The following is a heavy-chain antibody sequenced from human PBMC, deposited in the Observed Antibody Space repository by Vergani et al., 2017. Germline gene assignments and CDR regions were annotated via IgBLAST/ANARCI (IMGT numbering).Heavy chain of an antibody. J-gene: IGHJ6*02. CDR3: ARMYSSSSVDYYYYGMDV. CDR1: GYTFTSYY. D-gene: IGHD6-6*01. Sequence: QVQLVQSGAEVKKPGASVKVSCKASGYTFTSYYMHWVRQAPGQGLEWMGIINPSGGSTSYAQKFQGRVTMTRDTSTSTVYMGLSSLRSEDTAVYYCARMYSSSSVDYYYYGMDVWGQGTTVTVSS. CDR2: INPSGGST. V-gene: IGHV1-46*01.